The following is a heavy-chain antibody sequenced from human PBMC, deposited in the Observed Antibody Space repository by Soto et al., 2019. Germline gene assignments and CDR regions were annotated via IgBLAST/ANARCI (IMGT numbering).Heavy chain of an antibody. Sequence: QVQLQESGPGLVNPSQTLSLTCTVSGGSISSGGYYWSWIRQHPGKGLEWMGYIYYSGSTYYSPSLXXXXXXXXXTSKNXXXXXXXXXXAADXXXXXXXXXXLHYGNYVXXXXXXXWG. V-gene: IGHV4-31*01. CDR1: GGSISSGGYY. CDR3: XXXXLHYGNYVXXXXXXX. J-gene: IGHJ1*01. CDR2: IYYSGST. D-gene: IGHD4-17*01.